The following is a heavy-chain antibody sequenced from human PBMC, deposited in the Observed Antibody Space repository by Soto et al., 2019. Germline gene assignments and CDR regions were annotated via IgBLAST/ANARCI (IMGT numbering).Heavy chain of an antibody. CDR2: ISSSGNTI. D-gene: IGHD1-26*01. Sequence: QVQLVESGGGVVKTSGSLRIACAASGFTFSDYYMSWVRQAPGKGLEWVSYISSSGNTIYYADSVKGRFTISRDNAKNSVYLQMNSLRAEDAALDVCAKMNSENYYAPLFSWGQGTLVTVSS. V-gene: IGHV3-11*01. J-gene: IGHJ5*02. CDR1: GFTFSDYY. CDR3: AKMNSENYYAPLFS.